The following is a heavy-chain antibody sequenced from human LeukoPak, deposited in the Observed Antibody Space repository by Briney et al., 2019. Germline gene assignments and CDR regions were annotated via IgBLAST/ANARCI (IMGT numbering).Heavy chain of an antibody. CDR1: GFTFSSYS. Sequence: GSLRLSCAASGFTFSSYSMNWVRQAPGKGLEWVSSISSSSSYIYYADSVKGRFTISRDNAKNSLYLQMNSLRAEDTALYHCARVRAYYYDSSGYYPNNAFDIWGQGTMVTVSS. D-gene: IGHD3-22*01. V-gene: IGHV3-21*04. J-gene: IGHJ3*02. CDR3: ARVRAYYYDSSGYYPNNAFDI. CDR2: ISSSSSYI.